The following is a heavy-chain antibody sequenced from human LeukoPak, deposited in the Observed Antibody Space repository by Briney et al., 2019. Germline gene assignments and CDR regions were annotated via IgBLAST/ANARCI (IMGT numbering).Heavy chain of an antibody. J-gene: IGHJ5*02. D-gene: IGHD1-1*01. CDR1: GFTFSTFW. Sequence: GGSLRLSCAASGFTFSTFWMHWVRQAPGKGLVWVSRLRPDGSSTTYADSVKGRFTISRDNAKNTLYLQMDSLRAEDTAVYYCARDRTTGTTNWFDPWGQGTLVTVSS. CDR2: LRPDGSST. CDR3: ARDRTTGTTNWFDP. V-gene: IGHV3-74*01.